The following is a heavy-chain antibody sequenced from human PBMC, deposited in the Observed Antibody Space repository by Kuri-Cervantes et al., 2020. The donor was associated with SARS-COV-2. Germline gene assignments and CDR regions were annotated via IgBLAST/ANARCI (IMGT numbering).Heavy chain of an antibody. CDR3: ARDPYRGESTFDY. J-gene: IGHJ4*02. CDR1: GGSISSYY. CDR2: IHYSGTT. D-gene: IGHD3-10*01. Sequence: ESLKISCTVSGGSISSYYWSWIRQPPGKGLGWMGYIHYSGTTTYSPSLNSRLTISVDTPKNQFSLKVTSVTAADTAVYLCARDPYRGESTFDYWGQGTLVTVSS. V-gene: IGHV4-59*01.